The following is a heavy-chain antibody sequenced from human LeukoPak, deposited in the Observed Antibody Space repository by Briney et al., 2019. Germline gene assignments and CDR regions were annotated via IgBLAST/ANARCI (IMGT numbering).Heavy chain of an antibody. J-gene: IGHJ4*02. Sequence: GGSLRLSCAASGFTFSSYAMSWVRQAPGKGLEWVSSISSSSSYIYYADSVKGRFTISRDNAKNSLYLQMNSLRAEDTAVYYCARDIDSYGQSHFDYWGQGTLVTVSS. D-gene: IGHD5-18*01. V-gene: IGHV3-21*01. CDR1: GFTFSSYA. CDR2: ISSSSSYI. CDR3: ARDIDSYGQSHFDY.